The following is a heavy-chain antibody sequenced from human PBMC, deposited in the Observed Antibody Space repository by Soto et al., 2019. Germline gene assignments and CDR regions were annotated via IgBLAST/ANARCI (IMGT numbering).Heavy chain of an antibody. CDR2: IIPIFGTA. J-gene: IGHJ6*02. V-gene: IGHV1-69*12. Sequence: QVQLVQSGAEVKKPGSSVKVSCKASEGTFSSYAISWVRQAPGQGLEWMGGIIPIFGTANYAQKFQGRVTITADESTSTAYMELSSLRSEDTAVYYCASHGRQLVDYYYGMDVWGQGTTVTVSS. CDR3: ASHGRQLVDYYYGMDV. D-gene: IGHD6-6*01. CDR1: EGTFSSYA.